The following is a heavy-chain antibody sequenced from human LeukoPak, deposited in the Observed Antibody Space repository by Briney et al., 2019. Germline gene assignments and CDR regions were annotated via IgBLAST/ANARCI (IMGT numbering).Heavy chain of an antibody. J-gene: IGHJ6*02. V-gene: IGHV1-18*01. Sequence: GASVKVSCKASGYTFTSYGISWVRQAPGQGLEWMGWNSAYNGNTNYAQKLQGRVTMTTDTSTSTAYMELRSLRSDDTAVYYCARDGSQYQLLTYYYYYYGMDVWGQGTTVTVSS. CDR1: GYTFTSYG. CDR3: ARDGSQYQLLTYYYYYYGMDV. CDR2: NSAYNGNT. D-gene: IGHD2-2*01.